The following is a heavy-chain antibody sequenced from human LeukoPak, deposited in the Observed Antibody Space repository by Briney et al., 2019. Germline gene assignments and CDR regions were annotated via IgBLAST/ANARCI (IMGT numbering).Heavy chain of an antibody. CDR2: ISAYNGNT. V-gene: IGHV1-18*01. D-gene: IGHD5-18*01. CDR3: AGEFAAMVTKAFDI. CDR1: GYTFTSYG. Sequence: ASVKVSCKASGYTFTSYGISWVRQAPGQGLEWMGWISAYNGNTNYAQKLQGRVTMTTDTSTRTVCMELSSLRFEDTAVYYCAGEFAAMVTKAFDIWGPGTMVTVSS. J-gene: IGHJ3*02.